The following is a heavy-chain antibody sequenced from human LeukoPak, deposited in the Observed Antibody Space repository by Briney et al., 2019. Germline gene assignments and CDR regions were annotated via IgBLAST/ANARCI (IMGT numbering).Heavy chain of an antibody. CDR1: GFTFSTHS. J-gene: IGHJ4*02. D-gene: IGHD3-16*01. CDR2: ITGSSSPI. V-gene: IGHV3-48*01. CDR3: VREGGLEY. Sequence: GGSLRLSCAASGFTFSTHSMIWVRPAPGKGLGWVSYITGSSSPIYYADSVKGRFTISRDNAKKSVYMQMNNLRVEGTAVYYGVREGGLEYWGQGTLVSASS.